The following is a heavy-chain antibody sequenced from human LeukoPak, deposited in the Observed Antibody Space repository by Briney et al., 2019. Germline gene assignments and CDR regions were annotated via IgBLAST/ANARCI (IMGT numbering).Heavy chain of an antibody. J-gene: IGHJ4*02. CDR1: GFTFSNYA. D-gene: IGHD1-26*01. CDR3: AKNSGSYGLHY. V-gene: IGHV3-23*01. CDR2: ISGSGGST. Sequence: GGSLRLSCAASGFTFSNYAMSWVRQAPGKGLEWVSAISGSGGSTYYADSVKGRSTISRDNSKNTLYLQMNSLRAEDTAVYYCAKNSGSYGLHYWGQGTLVTVSS.